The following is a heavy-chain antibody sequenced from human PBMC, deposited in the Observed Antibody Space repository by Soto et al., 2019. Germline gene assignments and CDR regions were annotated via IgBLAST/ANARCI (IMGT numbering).Heavy chain of an antibody. CDR2: IYYSGST. Sequence: SSETLSLTCTVSGGSISSSSYYWGWIRQPPGKGLEWIGSIYYSGSTYYNPSLKSRVTISVDTSKNQFSLKLSSVTAADTAVYYCASAGGYCISTSCYFWFDPWGQGTLVTVSS. V-gene: IGHV4-39*01. CDR1: GGSISSSSYY. J-gene: IGHJ5*02. D-gene: IGHD2-2*01. CDR3: ASAGGYCISTSCYFWFDP.